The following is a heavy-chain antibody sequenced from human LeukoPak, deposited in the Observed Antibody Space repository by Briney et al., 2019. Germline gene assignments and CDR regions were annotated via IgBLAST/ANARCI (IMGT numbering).Heavy chain of an antibody. CDR1: GGSISSNSNY. CDR2: ISYGGST. D-gene: IGHD5-12*01. J-gene: IGHJ3*02. CDR3: ARYGGYPRVAFDI. V-gene: IGHV4-39*07. Sequence: SETLSLTCTVSGGSISSNSNYWAWIRQPPGRGLEWIGSISYGGSTYYSPSLESRVTISVDTSKNQFSLKLSSVTAADTAVYYCARYGGYPRVAFDIWGQGTMVTVSS.